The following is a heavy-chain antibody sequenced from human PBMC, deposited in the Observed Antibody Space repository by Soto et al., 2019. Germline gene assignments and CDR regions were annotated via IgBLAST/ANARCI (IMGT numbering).Heavy chain of an antibody. CDR2: IHSSGSI. CDR1: GGSISSDDYY. J-gene: IGHJ6*02. Sequence: PSETLSLTCTVSGGSISSDDYYWSWIRQAPGRGLEWIGYIHSSGSIYYNPSLKSRATMSIDTAGNQFSLKLSSVTAADTAVYFCARTYCTTTACQAHGIDVWGQGTTVTV. V-gene: IGHV4-30-4*02. CDR3: ARTYCTTTACQAHGIDV. D-gene: IGHD4-4*01.